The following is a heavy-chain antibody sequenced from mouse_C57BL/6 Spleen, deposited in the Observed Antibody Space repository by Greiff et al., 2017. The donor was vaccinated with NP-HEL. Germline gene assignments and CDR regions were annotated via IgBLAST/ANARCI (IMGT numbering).Heavy chain of an antibody. Sequence: EVKLQESGPGLVKPSQSLSLTCSVTGYSITSGYYWNWIRQFPGNKLEWMGYISYDGSNNYNPSLKNRISITRDTSKNQFFLKLNSVTTEDTATYYCARGPSYGSSYYFDYWGQGTTLTVSS. V-gene: IGHV3-6*01. D-gene: IGHD1-1*01. CDR3: ARGPSYGSSYYFDY. J-gene: IGHJ2*01. CDR2: ISYDGSN. CDR1: GYSITSGYY.